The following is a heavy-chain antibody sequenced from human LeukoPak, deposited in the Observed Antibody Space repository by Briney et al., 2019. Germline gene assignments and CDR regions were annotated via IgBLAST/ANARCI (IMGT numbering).Heavy chain of an antibody. J-gene: IGHJ5*02. Sequence: ASVKVSCKASGYTFTSYYMHWVRQAPGQGLEWMGIINPSGGSTSYAQKFQGRVTMTRDTSTSTVYMELSSLRSEDTAVYYCARDRGEMATITSNWFDPWGQGTLVTVSS. CDR2: INPSGGST. D-gene: IGHD5-24*01. CDR1: GYTFTSYY. V-gene: IGHV1-46*01. CDR3: ARDRGEMATITSNWFDP.